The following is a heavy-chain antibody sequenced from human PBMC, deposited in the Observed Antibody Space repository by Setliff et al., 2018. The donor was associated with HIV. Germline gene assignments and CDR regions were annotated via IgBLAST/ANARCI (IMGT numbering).Heavy chain of an antibody. J-gene: IGHJ4*02. CDR3: ARTLRAAAMGYFDY. V-gene: IGHV1-3*01. CDR2: INAGNGNT. D-gene: IGHD5-18*01. CDR1: GYTFTNYA. Sequence: ASVKVSCKASGYTFTNYAINWVRQAPGQRLEWMGWINAGNGNTKYSQKLQGRVTISLDTSKNQFSLKLTSVTAADTAVYYCARTLRAAAMGYFDYWGQGTLVTVSS.